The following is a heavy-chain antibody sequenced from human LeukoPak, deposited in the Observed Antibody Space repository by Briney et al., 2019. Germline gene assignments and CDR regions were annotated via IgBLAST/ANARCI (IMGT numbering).Heavy chain of an antibody. J-gene: IGHJ4*02. CDR2: IKQDGSET. D-gene: IGHD3-16*01. CDR3: SATSGRTGGNS. CDR1: GFTFSSYW. V-gene: IGHV3-7*03. Sequence: GGSLRLSCAASGFTFSSYWMSWVRQAPGKGLEWVANIKQDGSETNYVDSVKGRFTVSRDNVKNSLYLQMNSLRADDTAVYYCSATSGRTGGNSWGQGALVTVSS.